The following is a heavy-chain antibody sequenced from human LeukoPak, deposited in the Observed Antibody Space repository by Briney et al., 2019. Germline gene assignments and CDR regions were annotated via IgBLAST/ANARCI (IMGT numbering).Heavy chain of an antibody. CDR1: RFTFSNYG. CDR3: ARDFLGYCSGGSCQRSYFFDY. V-gene: IGHV3-30*03. Sequence: PGGSLRLSCAASRFTFSNYGMHWVRQAPGKGLEWVAIISYDGSNKYYADSVKGRFTISRDNSKNTLYLQMNSLRAEDTAVYYCARDFLGYCSGGSCQRSYFFDYWGQGTLVTVSS. D-gene: IGHD2-15*01. CDR2: ISYDGSNK. J-gene: IGHJ4*02.